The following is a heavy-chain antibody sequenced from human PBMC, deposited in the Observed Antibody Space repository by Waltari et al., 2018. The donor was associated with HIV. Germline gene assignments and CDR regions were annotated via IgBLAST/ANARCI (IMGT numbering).Heavy chain of an antibody. CDR2: ISDDGTNK. CDR1: AFPFSSYA. D-gene: IGHD2-2*01. CDR3: TRASAADLDF. V-gene: IGHV3-30-3*01. J-gene: IGHJ4*02. Sequence: QVQLVESGGGVVQPGRSLSLPWAASAFPFSSYAMHWVRQAPGEVLEWLAVISDDGTNKYYADSVKDRFIIYRDNSQNTLYLQMFSLRPEDTAVYYCTRASAADLDFWGQGTLVTVSS.